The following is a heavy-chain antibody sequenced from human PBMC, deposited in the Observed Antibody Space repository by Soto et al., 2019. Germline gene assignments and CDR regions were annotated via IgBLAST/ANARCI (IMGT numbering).Heavy chain of an antibody. CDR1: GGTFSSYA. Sequence: SVKVSCKASGGTFSSYAISWVRQAPGQGLEWMGGIIPIFGTANYAQKFQGRVTITADESTSTAYMELSSLRSEDTAVYYCAAIAARPGWFDPWGQGTLVTVSS. J-gene: IGHJ5*02. CDR2: IIPIFGTA. D-gene: IGHD6-6*01. V-gene: IGHV1-69*13. CDR3: AAIAARPGWFDP.